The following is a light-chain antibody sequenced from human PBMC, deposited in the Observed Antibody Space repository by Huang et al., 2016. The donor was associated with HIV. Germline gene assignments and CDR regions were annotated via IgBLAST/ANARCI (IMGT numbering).Light chain of an antibody. V-gene: IGKV1-27*01. CDR2: ASS. CDR3: QGYNSAPFT. Sequence: DIQMTQSPTSLSASVGDRVTITCRASQGIANYLAWHQQKPGKVPELLIYASSTLQSGVPARFSGSGSVTDFALTISSLQPEGVATYYCQGYNSAPFTFGPGTKVDLK. CDR1: QGIANY. J-gene: IGKJ3*01.